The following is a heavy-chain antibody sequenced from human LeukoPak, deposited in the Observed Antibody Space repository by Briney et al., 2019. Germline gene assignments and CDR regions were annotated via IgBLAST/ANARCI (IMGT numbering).Heavy chain of an antibody. CDR1: GFTFDDYT. CDR2: ISWDGGST. D-gene: IGHD1-7*01. J-gene: IGHJ6*02. V-gene: IGHV3-43*01. Sequence: PGGSLRLSCAASGFTFDDYTMHWVRQAPGKGLEWVSLISWDGGSTYYADSVKGRFTISRDNSKNSLYLQMNSLRTEDTALYYCAKEAGTTTYYYYGMGVWGQGTTVTVSS. CDR3: AKEAGTTTYYYYGMGV.